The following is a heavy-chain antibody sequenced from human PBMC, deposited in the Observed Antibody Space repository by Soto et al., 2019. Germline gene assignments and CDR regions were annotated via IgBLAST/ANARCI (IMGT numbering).Heavy chain of an antibody. J-gene: IGHJ4*02. D-gene: IGHD1-1*01. CDR1: GFTFSSYG. V-gene: IGHV3-30*18. CDR2: ISYDGSNK. CDR3: AKDPPTTGTTFDY. Sequence: GGSLRLSCAASGFTFSSYGMHWVRQAPGKGLEWVAVISYDGSNKYYADSVKGRFTISRDNSKNTLYLQMNSLRAEDTAVYYCAKDPPTTGTTFDYWGRGTLVTVSS.